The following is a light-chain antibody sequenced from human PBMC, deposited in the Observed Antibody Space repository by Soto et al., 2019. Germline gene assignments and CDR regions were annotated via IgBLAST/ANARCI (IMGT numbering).Light chain of an antibody. V-gene: IGLV1-44*01. CDR1: SSNIGGNK. J-gene: IGLJ2*01. Sequence: QSVLTQPPSASGAPGQWVTISCSGSSSNIGGNKVNWYQQLPGTAPKLLIYGSSQRPSGVPDRFSGSKSGTSASLAISGLQSEDEADYYCAAWDDSLNGPLFGGGTKVTVL. CDR2: GSS. CDR3: AAWDDSLNGPL.